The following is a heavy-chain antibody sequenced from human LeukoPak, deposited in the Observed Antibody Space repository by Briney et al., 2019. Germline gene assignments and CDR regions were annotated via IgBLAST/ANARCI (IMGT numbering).Heavy chain of an antibody. J-gene: IGHJ5*01. V-gene: IGHV3-53*01. Sequence: GGSLRLSCAASGFTFSSYAMSWVRQAPGKGLEWVSIVYSGGATYYADSVKGRFTISRDNSKNTVYLQMNSLRSQDTAVYYCARGRWHSGYGPLWFESWGRGTLVSVSS. CDR3: ARGRWHSGYGPLWFES. CDR1: GFTFSSYA. D-gene: IGHD5-12*01. CDR2: VYSGGAT.